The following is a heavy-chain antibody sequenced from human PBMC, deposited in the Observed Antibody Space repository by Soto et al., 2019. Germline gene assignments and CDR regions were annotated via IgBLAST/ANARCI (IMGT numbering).Heavy chain of an antibody. CDR3: AGDKNFWSGYFGLDNYYYYYGMDV. CDR1: GYTFTSYG. J-gene: IGHJ6*02. Sequence: ASVKVSCKASGYTFTSYGISWVRQAPGQGLEWMGWISAYNGNTNYAQKLQGRVTMTTDTSTSTAYMELRSLRSDDTAVYYCAGDKNFWSGYFGLDNYYYYYGMDVWGQGTTVTVSS. D-gene: IGHD3-3*01. V-gene: IGHV1-18*01. CDR2: ISAYNGNT.